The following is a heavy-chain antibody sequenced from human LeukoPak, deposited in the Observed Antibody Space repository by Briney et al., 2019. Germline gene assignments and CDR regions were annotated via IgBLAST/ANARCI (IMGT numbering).Heavy chain of an antibody. D-gene: IGHD4-17*01. CDR1: GFTFSTYA. CDR2: ISYDGSNK. Sequence: VQPGGSLRLSCVGSGFTFSTYAMSWVRQAPGKGLEWVAVISYDGSNKYYADSVKGRFTISRDNSKNTLYLQMNSLRAEDTAVYYCASPSFYGHIRHFDYWGQGTLVTVSS. J-gene: IGHJ4*02. CDR3: ASPSFYGHIRHFDY. V-gene: IGHV3-30-3*01.